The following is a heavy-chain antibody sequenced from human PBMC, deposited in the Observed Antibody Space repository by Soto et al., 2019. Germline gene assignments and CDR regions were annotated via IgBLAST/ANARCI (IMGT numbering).Heavy chain of an antibody. CDR2: ILYTGSA. CDR3: ARRITYGNSFGH. D-gene: IGHD4-17*01. V-gene: IGHV4-39*01. CDR1: GGSIGNRDYF. J-gene: IGHJ4*02. Sequence: SETLSLTCSVSGGSIGNRDYFWGWIRQPPGKGPEWIGHILYTGSAFYNPSLESRVTISVDTSKNQFSLKLPSVTAADTAVYYCARRITYGNSFGHWGQGT.